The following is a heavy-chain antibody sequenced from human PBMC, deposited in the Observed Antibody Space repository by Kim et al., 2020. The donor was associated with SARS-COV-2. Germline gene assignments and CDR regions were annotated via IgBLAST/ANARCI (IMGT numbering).Heavy chain of an antibody. J-gene: IGHJ6*02. V-gene: IGHV3-66*01. Sequence: GGSLRLSCAASGFIVSSNYMSWVRQAPGKGLEWVSVIYSGGSTYYADSVKGRFTISRDNSKNMLYLQMNSLRAEDTAVYYCARDATDYGDYWSGYYYGMDVWGQGTTDTVSS. CDR3: ARDATDYGDYWSGYYYGMDV. D-gene: IGHD4-17*01. CDR1: GFIVSSNY. CDR2: IYSGGST.